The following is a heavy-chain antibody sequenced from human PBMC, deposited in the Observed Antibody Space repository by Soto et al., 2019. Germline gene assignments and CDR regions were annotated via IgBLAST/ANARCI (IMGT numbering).Heavy chain of an antibody. D-gene: IGHD6-6*01. CDR3: ARGYSSSSGLDY. V-gene: IGHV4-34*01. CDR2: TNHSGST. CDR1: GGSFSGYY. J-gene: IGHJ4*02. Sequence: QVQLQQWGAGLLKPSETLSLTCAVYGGSFSGYYWSWIRQPPGKGLEWIGETNHSGSTNYNPSLKSLVTISVDTSKNQFSLKLSSVTAADTAVYYCARGYSSSSGLDYWGQGTLVTVSS.